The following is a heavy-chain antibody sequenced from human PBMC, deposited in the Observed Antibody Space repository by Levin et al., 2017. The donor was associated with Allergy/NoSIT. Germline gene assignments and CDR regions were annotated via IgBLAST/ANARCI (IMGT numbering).Heavy chain of an antibody. CDR1: GFTFSDYY. CDR2: ISSSGSTI. D-gene: IGHD2-8*01. V-gene: IGHV3-11*01. Sequence: PGGSLRLSCAASGFTFSDYYMSWIRQAPGKGLEWVSYISSSGSTIYYADSVKGRFTISRDNAKNSLYLQMNSLRAEDTAVYYCARAHIVLMVYATPRYFDYWGQGTLVTVSS. CDR3: ARAHIVLMVYATPRYFDY. J-gene: IGHJ4*02.